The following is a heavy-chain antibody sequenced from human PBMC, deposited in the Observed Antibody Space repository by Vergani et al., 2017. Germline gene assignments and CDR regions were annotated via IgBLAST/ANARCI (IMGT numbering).Heavy chain of an antibody. CDR1: GFTVSSNY. D-gene: IGHD3-3*01. J-gene: IGHJ6*02. V-gene: IGHV3-53*02. CDR2: IYSGGST. Sequence: EVQLVETGGGLIQPGGSLRLSCAASGFTVSSNYMSWVRQAPGKGLEWVSVIYSGGSTYYADSVKGRFTISRDNSKNTLYLQMNSLRAEDTAVYYCAKSRDSLRDCGVGYGMDVWGQGTTVTVSS. CDR3: AKSRDSLRDCGVGYGMDV.